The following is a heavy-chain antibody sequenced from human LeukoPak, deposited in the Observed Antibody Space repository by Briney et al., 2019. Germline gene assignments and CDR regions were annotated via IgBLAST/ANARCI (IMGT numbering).Heavy chain of an antibody. J-gene: IGHJ4*02. CDR2: INPNSGGT. V-gene: IGHV1-2*02. D-gene: IGHD1-26*01. CDR3: ARIVGATTGLYYFDY. Sequence: GASVKVSCKASGYTFTGYYMHWVRQAPGQGLEWMGWINPNSGGTNYAQKFQGRVTMTRDTSISTAYMELSRLRSDDTAVYYCARIVGATTGLYYFDYWGQGTLVTVSS. CDR1: GYTFTGYY.